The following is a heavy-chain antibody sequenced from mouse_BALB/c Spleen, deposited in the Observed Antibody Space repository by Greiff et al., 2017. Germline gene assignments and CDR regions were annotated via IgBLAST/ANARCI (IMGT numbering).Heavy chain of an antibody. Sequence: VQLQQSGAELVKPGASVKLSCTASGFNIKDTYMHWVKQRPEQGLEWIVRIDPANGNTKYDPKFQGKATITADTSSNTAYLQLSSLTSEDTAVYYCARSTYYDYDASFDVWGAGTTVTVSA. D-gene: IGHD2-4*01. CDR2: IDPANGNT. CDR3: ARSTYYDYDASFDV. V-gene: IGHV14-3*02. CDR1: GFNIKDTY. J-gene: IGHJ1*01.